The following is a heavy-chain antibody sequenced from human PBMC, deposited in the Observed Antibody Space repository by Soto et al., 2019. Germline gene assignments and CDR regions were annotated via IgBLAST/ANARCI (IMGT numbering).Heavy chain of an antibody. Sequence: EVQLLESGGGLVQPGGSLRLSCAASGFTFSSYGVSWVRQAPGKGLEWVSTMRAGGSGTYYADSVKGRFTVSRDTSKNTLYLQMNSLRVEDTAVYYCAKTVGAPWGWGQGTLVTVSS. CDR3: AKTVGAPWG. D-gene: IGHD3-16*01. V-gene: IGHV3-23*01. J-gene: IGHJ4*02. CDR1: GFTFSSYG. CDR2: MRAGGSGT.